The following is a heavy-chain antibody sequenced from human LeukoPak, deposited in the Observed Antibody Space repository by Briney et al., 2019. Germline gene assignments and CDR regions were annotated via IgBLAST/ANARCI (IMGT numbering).Heavy chain of an antibody. CDR2: IRYDGSNK. D-gene: IGHD3-9*01. Sequence: GGSLRLSCAASGFTFSSYGMHWVRQAPGKGLEWVAFIRYDGSNKYYADSVKGRFTISRDNSKNTLYLQMNSLRAEDTAVYYCAKAGALYDILTGYYDYWGQGTLVTVSS. CDR3: AKAGALYDILTGYYDY. CDR1: GFTFSSYG. V-gene: IGHV3-30*02. J-gene: IGHJ4*02.